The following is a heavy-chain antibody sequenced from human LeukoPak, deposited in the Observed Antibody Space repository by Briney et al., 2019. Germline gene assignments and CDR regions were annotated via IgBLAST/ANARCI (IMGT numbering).Heavy chain of an antibody. Sequence: ASVTVSCKASGYTFPGYFMHWVRQAPGQGPEWMGWINPNSGGTKYAQKFQGRVTMTRDTSISTAYMELSRLRSDDTAVYYCARGVTIFPGTWGQGTMVTVSS. V-gene: IGHV1-2*02. J-gene: IGHJ3*01. CDR2: INPNSGGT. CDR1: GYTFPGYF. CDR3: ARGVTIFPGT. D-gene: IGHD3-9*01.